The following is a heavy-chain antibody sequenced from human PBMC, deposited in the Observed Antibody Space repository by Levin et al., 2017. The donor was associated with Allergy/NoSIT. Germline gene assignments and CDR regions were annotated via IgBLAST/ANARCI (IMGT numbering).Heavy chain of an antibody. D-gene: IGHD6-19*01. J-gene: IGHJ4*02. CDR2: IYYSGST. CDR1: GGSISNYY. V-gene: IGHV4-59*01. CDR3: ARSADSSGWYFDY. Sequence: SQTLSLTCTVSGGSISNYYWSWIRQPPGKGLEWIGYIYYSGSTNYNPSLKSRVTISVDTSKNQFSLKLSSVTAADTAAYYCARSADSSGWYFDYWGQGTLVTVSS.